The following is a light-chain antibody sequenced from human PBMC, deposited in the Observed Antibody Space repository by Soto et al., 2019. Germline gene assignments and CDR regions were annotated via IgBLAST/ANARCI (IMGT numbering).Light chain of an antibody. CDR3: QQRSNWPWT. Sequence: EIVLTQSPATLSLSPGEGATLSCRASQSVNSYLAWYQQKPGQAPRLLIYDASNRATGIPARFSGSGSGTDFTLTISSLEPEDFAVYYCQQRSNWPWTFGQGTKVEIK. V-gene: IGKV3-11*01. CDR2: DAS. CDR1: QSVNSY. J-gene: IGKJ1*01.